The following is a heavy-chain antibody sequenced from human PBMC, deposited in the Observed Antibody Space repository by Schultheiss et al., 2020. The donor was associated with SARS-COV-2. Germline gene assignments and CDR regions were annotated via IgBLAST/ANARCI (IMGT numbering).Heavy chain of an antibody. J-gene: IGHJ6*02. CDR1: GFSLSNARMG. Sequence: SGPTLVKPTETLTLTCTVSGFSLSNARMGVSWIRQPPGKALEWLAHIFSNDEKSYSTSLKSRLTISKDTSKSQEVLTMTNMDPVDTATYYCARTVRPSSSWYGRYYYYYGMDVWGQGTTVTVSS. CDR2: IFSNDEK. V-gene: IGHV2-26*01. CDR3: ARTVRPSSSWYGRYYYYYGMDV. D-gene: IGHD6-13*01.